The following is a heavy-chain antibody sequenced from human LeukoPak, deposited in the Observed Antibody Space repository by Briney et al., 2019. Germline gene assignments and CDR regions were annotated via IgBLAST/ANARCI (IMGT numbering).Heavy chain of an antibody. CDR3: GVPAAMPGYYGMDV. V-gene: IGHV1-46*01. CDR1: GYTFTSYY. J-gene: IGHJ6*02. CDR2: INPSGGST. Sequence: ASVKVSCKASGYTFTSYYMHWVRQAPGQGLEWMGIINPSGGSTSYAQKFQGRVTITADESTSTAYMELSSLRSEDTAVYYCGVPAAMPGYYGMDVWGQGTTVTVSS. D-gene: IGHD2-2*01.